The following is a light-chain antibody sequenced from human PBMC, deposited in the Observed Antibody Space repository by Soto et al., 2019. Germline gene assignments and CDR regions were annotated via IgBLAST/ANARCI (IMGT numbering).Light chain of an antibody. CDR1: QSISSY. V-gene: IGKV1-39*01. Sequence: DIQMTQSPSSLSASVGDRVTITCRASQSISSYLNWYQQKPGKAPKLLIYAASSLQSGVPSRFSGSGSGTDFTLTISSLXXXDXXTYYCQQSYSTPPTFGGGTKVEIK. CDR3: QQSYSTPPT. J-gene: IGKJ4*01. CDR2: AAS.